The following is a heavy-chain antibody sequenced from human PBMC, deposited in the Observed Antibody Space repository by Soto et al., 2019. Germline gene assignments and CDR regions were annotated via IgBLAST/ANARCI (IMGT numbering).Heavy chain of an antibody. V-gene: IGHV4-39*01. CDR3: ARLRYDSSGFYYYYYRMDV. CDR2: IYYSGST. D-gene: IGHD3-22*01. CDR1: GGSISSSSYY. Sequence: SETLSLTCTVSGGSISSSSYYWGWIRQPPGKGLEWIGSIYYSGSTYYNPSLKSRVTISVDTSKNQFSLKLSSVTAADTAVYYCARLRYDSSGFYYYYYRMDVWGQGTTVTVS. J-gene: IGHJ6*02.